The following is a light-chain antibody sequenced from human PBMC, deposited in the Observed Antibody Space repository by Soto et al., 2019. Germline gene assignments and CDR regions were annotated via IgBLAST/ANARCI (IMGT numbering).Light chain of an antibody. Sequence: PMTQSPSSLSASVGDIVNITCRASQSISTYLNWYQHKTGKAPKVLINGASRLHTGVPSRFSGSGSGTDFTLTISSLQPEDCATYFFQQKYRLPRTFGQGTKVEIK. J-gene: IGKJ1*01. CDR3: QQKYRLPRT. V-gene: IGKV1-39*01. CDR1: QSISTY. CDR2: GAS.